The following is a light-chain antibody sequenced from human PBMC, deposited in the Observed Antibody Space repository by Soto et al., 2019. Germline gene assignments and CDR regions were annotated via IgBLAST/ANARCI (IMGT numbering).Light chain of an antibody. J-gene: IGKJ1*01. CDR1: QSVSNN. Sequence: EIVMTQSPATLSVSPGERATLSCRASQSVSNNLAWYQQKPGQAPRLLIYDASTRATGIPARFSGSGSGTEFTLTISSLQSEDFAVYYCQQYDNWTPWTFGQGTKVEIK. V-gene: IGKV3-15*01. CDR3: QQYDNWTPWT. CDR2: DAS.